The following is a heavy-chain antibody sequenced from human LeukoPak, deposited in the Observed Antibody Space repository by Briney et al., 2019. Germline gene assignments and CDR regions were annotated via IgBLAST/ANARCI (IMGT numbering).Heavy chain of an antibody. D-gene: IGHD5-12*01. CDR2: ISSSGGTT. V-gene: IGHV3-23*01. Sequence: GGSLRLSCAASGFTFSSYAMSWVRQVPGKGLEWVSTISSSGGTTYYADSVKGRFTISRDNSKNTLDLQMHSLRAEDTAIYFCAKGGSFSFDIWGQGTKVTVSS. J-gene: IGHJ3*02. CDR1: GFTFSSYA. CDR3: AKGGSFSFDI.